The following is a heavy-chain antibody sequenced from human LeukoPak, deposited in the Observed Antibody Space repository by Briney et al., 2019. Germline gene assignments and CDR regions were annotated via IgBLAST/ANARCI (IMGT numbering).Heavy chain of an antibody. CDR1: GGSIRSSNW. V-gene: IGHV4-4*02. CDR2: VYHTGST. Sequence: PSETLSLTCAVSGGSIRSSNWWTWVRQSPGKGLEWIGEVYHTGSTNYNPSLKSRVTMSVDKSKNRFSLNLSSVTAADTALYYCATYYDSGGYRLDYWGQGTLVTVSS. CDR3: ATYYDSGGYRLDY. D-gene: IGHD3-22*01. J-gene: IGHJ4*02.